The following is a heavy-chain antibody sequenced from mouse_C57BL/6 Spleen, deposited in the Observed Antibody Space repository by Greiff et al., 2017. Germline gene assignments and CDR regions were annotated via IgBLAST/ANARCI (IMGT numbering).Heavy chain of an antibody. D-gene: IGHD2-5*01. CDR1: GYAFSSSW. CDR2: IYPGDGDT. Sequence: QVQLKESGPELVKPGASVKISCKASGYAFSSSWMNWVKQRPGKGLEWIGRIYPGDGDTKYNGKFKGKDTLTAAKSYSTAYLQLSSLTSEESAVYFCARDSNYEGWFAYWGQGTLVTVSA. CDR3: ARDSNYEGWFAY. V-gene: IGHV1-82*01. J-gene: IGHJ3*01.